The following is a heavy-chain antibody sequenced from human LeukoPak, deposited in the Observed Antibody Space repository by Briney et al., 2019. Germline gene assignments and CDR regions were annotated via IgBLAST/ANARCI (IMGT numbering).Heavy chain of an antibody. CDR2: ISAYNGNT. CDR1: GYTFTSYG. CDR3: ARGSPPRRNYDSRGYYSYYFDY. V-gene: IGHV1-18*01. J-gene: IGHJ4*02. D-gene: IGHD3-22*01. Sequence: ASVKVSCKSSGYTFTSYGISWVRQAPGQGLEWMGWISAYNGNTNYAQKLQGRVTMTTDTSTSTAYMELRSLRSDDTAVYYCARGSPPRRNYDSRGYYSYYFDYWGQGTLVTVSS.